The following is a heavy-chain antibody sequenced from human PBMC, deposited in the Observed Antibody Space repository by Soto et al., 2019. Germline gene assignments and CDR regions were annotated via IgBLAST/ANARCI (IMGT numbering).Heavy chain of an antibody. J-gene: IGHJ6*02. CDR1: GYTFTSYG. D-gene: IGHD3-3*01. V-gene: IGHV1-18*04. CDR3: ARVGKPFTIFGVGTRYYYYGMDV. Sequence: QVQLVQSGAEVKKPGASVKVSCKASGYTFTSYGISWVRQAPGQGLEWMGWISAYNGNTNYAQKLQGRVTMTTDTSTSTVYMELRSLRSDDTAVYYCARVGKPFTIFGVGTRYYYYGMDVWGQGTTVTVSS. CDR2: ISAYNGNT.